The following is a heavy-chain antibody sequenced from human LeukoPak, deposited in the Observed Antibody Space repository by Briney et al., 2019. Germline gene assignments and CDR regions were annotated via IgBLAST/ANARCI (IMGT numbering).Heavy chain of an antibody. CDR2: INHSGST. Sequence: SETLSLTCAVYGGSFSGYYWSWIRQPPGKGLEWIGEINHSGSTNYNPSLKSRVTISVDTSKNQFSLKLSSVTAADTAVYYCARLEWFGEFGEYFDYWGQGTLVTVSS. J-gene: IGHJ4*02. V-gene: IGHV4-34*01. CDR3: ARLEWFGEFGEYFDY. CDR1: GGSFSGYY. D-gene: IGHD3-10*01.